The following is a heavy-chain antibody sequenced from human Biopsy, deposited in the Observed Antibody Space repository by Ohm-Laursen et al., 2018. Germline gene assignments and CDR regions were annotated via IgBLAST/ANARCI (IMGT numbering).Heavy chain of an antibody. D-gene: IGHD1-1*01. CDR1: RGSFGGYY. CDR3: AADINVWNVNY. Sequence: GTLSLTCTVSRGSFGGYYWSWIRQTPGRGLQYIAYIHNDDTHYNPSLESRVTISLDTSKSQFSLKLTSVTAEDTAVYYCAADINVWNVNYWGQGTQVTVSS. J-gene: IGHJ4*02. V-gene: IGHV4-59*03. CDR2: IHNDDT.